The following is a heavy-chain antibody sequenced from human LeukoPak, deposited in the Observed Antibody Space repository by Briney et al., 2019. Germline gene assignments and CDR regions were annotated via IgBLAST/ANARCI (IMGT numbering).Heavy chain of an antibody. J-gene: IGHJ6*02. Sequence: GGSLRLSCAASGFTFDDYAMHWVRHAPGKGPEWVSGISWNSGSIGYADSVKGRFTISRDNAKNSLYLQMNRLRAEETALYYCAKGEYYDFWSGYYYGMDVWGQGTTVTVSS. D-gene: IGHD3-3*01. CDR1: GFTFDDYA. CDR3: AKGEYYDFWSGYYYGMDV. V-gene: IGHV3-9*01. CDR2: ISWNSGSI.